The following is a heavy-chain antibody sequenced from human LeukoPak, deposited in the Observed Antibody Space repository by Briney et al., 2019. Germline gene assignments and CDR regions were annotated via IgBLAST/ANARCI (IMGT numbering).Heavy chain of an antibody. CDR2: IYYSGST. Sequence: PSETLSLTCTVSGGSISSYYWTWIRQSPGKALEYIGYIYYSGSTRYNPSLKSRVTMSVDTSNNQFSLKLSSVTAADTAVYYCARGSTYSSWPDYWGQGTLVTVSS. CDR1: GGSISSYY. V-gene: IGHV4-59*01. J-gene: IGHJ4*02. D-gene: IGHD6-13*01. CDR3: ARGSTYSSWPDY.